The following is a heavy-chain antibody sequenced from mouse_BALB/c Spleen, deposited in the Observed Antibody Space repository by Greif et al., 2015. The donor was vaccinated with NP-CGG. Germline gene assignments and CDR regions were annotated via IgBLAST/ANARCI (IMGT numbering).Heavy chain of an antibody. CDR1: GYTFSSYW. CDR3: ARLIYYGNYAMDY. Sequence: LVESGAELMKPGASVKISCKATGYTFSSYWIEWVKQRPGHGLEWIGEILPGSGSTNYNEKFKGKATFTADTSSNTAYMQLSSLTSEDSAVYYCARLIYYGNYAMDYWGQGTSVTVSS. J-gene: IGHJ4*01. D-gene: IGHD2-1*01. CDR2: ILPGSGST. V-gene: IGHV1-9*01.